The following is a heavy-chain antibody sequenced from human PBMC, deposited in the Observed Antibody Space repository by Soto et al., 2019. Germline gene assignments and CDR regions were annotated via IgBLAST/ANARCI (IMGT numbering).Heavy chain of an antibody. Sequence: PSETLSLTCTVSGGAISAYYWTWIPQSAGKGLGWIGRIYSSGGTKHNPSLQSRVTMALDTSKNQFSPRPTSETAAASAVSSWARGQRFSDPFDSWGQGTLVTVSS. D-gene: IGHD3-3*01. CDR1: GGAISAYY. CDR2: IYSSGGT. CDR3: ARGQRFSDPFDS. V-gene: IGHV4-4*07. J-gene: IGHJ5*01.